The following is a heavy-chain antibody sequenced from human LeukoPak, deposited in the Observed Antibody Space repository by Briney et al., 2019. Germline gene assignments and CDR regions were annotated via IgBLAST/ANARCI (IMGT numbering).Heavy chain of an antibody. Sequence: GGSLRLSCTASGFTFGDYAMTWFRQAPGKGLEWVGFIRAKTYGGTTEYAASVKGRFTISRDDSKSIAYLQMNSLKTEDTAVYYCARDHDDIVTGYYNPYYFDYWGQGTLVTVSS. D-gene: IGHD3-9*01. V-gene: IGHV3-49*03. CDR3: ARDHDDIVTGYYNPYYFDY. CDR2: IRAKTYGGTT. CDR1: GFTFGDYA. J-gene: IGHJ4*02.